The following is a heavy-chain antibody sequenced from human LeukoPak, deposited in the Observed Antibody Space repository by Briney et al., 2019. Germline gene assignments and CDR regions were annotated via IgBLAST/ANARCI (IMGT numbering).Heavy chain of an antibody. CDR3: ARIVSSIAAADSYDY. D-gene: IGHD6-13*01. Sequence: PGGSLRLSCTASGFTFSLYWMSWVRQTPGKGLEWVANIKQDGSEKYYVDSVKGRLTISRDNAKNSLYLQMNSLRAEDTAVYYCARIVSSIAAADSYDYWGQGTLVTVSS. V-gene: IGHV3-7*01. CDR2: IKQDGSEK. J-gene: IGHJ4*02. CDR1: GFTFSLYW.